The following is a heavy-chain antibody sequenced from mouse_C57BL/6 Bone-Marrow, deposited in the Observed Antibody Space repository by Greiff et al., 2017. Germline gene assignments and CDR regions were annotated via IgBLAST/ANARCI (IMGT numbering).Heavy chain of an antibody. V-gene: IGHV1-69*01. CDR2: IDPSDSYT. CDR3: ARGGGYAMDY. CDR1: GYTFTSYW. J-gene: IGHJ4*01. Sequence: VQLQQSGAELVMPGASVKLSCTASGYTFTSYWMHWVKQRPGQGLEWIGEIDPSDSYTNYNQKFKGKSTLTVDKSSSTAYMQLRSLTSEDSAVYYCARGGGYAMDYWGQGTSVTVSS.